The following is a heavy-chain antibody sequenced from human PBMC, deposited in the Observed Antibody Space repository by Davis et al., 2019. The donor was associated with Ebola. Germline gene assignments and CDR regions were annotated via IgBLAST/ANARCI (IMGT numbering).Heavy chain of an antibody. V-gene: IGHV3-74*01. D-gene: IGHD1-26*01. CDR3: ARDGEHYSDLDY. Sequence: GESLKISCVVSGFSFSSYWMHWVRQAPGKGLVWPSRIKSDGSTKSYADPVKGRFTISRDNAKNTLYLQMDSLRAEDTAVYYCARDGEHYSDLDYWGQGTLVTVSS. CDR1: GFSFSSYW. CDR2: IKSDGSTK. J-gene: IGHJ4*02.